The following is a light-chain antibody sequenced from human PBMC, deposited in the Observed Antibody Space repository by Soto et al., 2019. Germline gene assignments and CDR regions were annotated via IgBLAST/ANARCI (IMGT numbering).Light chain of an antibody. CDR2: AAS. V-gene: IGKV1-16*02. CDR3: QQYNSHPHT. J-gene: IGKJ2*01. Sequence: DIQMTQSPSSLSASVGDRVTITCRASQDINSNLAWFQQRPGKVPKPLIYAASSLQSGVPSKFSGSGSVTNFTLTISSLQLEDFATYYCQQYNSHPHTFGQGTELEIK. CDR1: QDINSN.